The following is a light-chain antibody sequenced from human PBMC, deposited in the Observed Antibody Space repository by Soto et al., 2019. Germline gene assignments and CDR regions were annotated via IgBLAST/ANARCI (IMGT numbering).Light chain of an antibody. CDR1: SSNIGANL. J-gene: IGLJ2*01. Sequence: QSVLTQPPSASVTPGQRVTISCSGSSSNIGANLVNWYQQFPGTAPKLLIYSNNQRPSGVPDRFSGSKSDTSASLAISGLQSEDEADYYCATWDDSLLFGGGTKLTVL. CDR2: SNN. CDR3: ATWDDSLL. V-gene: IGLV1-44*01.